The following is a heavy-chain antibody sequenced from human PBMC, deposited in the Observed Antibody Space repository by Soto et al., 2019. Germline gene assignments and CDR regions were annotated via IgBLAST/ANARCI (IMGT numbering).Heavy chain of an antibody. CDR2: IYHSGSA. CDR3: ATEGVYSSAIFLDH. Sequence: WCGVLDLPGKGLEWIGEIYHSGSANYSPSLRSRVTISVDKSKNQFSLKLNSVTAADTAVYFCATEGVYSSAIFLDHWGQVTL. V-gene: IGHV4-4*01. D-gene: IGHD1-26*01. J-gene: IGHJ4*02.